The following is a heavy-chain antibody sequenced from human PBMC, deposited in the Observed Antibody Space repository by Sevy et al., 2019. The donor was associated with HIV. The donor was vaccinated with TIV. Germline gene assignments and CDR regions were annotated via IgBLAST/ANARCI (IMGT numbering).Heavy chain of an antibody. Sequence: GGSLRLSCAASGFTFSSYSMNWVRQAPGKGLEWVSYISSSSSSTIYYADSVKGRFTISRDNAKNSLYLQMNSLRDEDTAVYYCARCYYDSSGYCHFDYWGQGTLVTVSS. CDR1: GFTFSSYS. D-gene: IGHD3-22*01. V-gene: IGHV3-48*02. CDR2: ISSSSSSTI. CDR3: ARCYYDSSGYCHFDY. J-gene: IGHJ4*02.